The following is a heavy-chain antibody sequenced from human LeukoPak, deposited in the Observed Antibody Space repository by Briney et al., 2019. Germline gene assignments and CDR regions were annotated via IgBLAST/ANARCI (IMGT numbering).Heavy chain of an antibody. CDR3: TTVAWGPYCGGDCYSDY. D-gene: IGHD2-21*02. V-gene: IGHV3-15*01. CDR1: GFSFSNAS. CDR2: IKSKTDGGTI. J-gene: IGHJ4*02. Sequence: PGGSLRLSCAASGFSFSNASMSWVRQAPGKGLEWVGRIKSKTDGGTIDYAAPVKGRFTISRDDSKNTLYLQMNSLKTEDTAVYYCTTVAWGPYCGGDCYSDYWGQGTLVTVSS.